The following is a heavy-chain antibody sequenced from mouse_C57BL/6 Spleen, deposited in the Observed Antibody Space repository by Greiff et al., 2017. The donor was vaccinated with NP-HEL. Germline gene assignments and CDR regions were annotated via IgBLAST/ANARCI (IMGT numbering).Heavy chain of an antibody. V-gene: IGHV5-17*01. J-gene: IGHJ3*01. CDR3: ARTYYYGQTWFAY. CDR1: GFTFSDYG. D-gene: IGHD1-1*01. Sequence: EVQGVESGGGLVKPGGSLKLSCAASGFTFSDYGMHWVRQAPEKGLEWVAYISSGSSTIYYADTVKGRFTISRDNAKNTLFLQMTSLRSEDTAMYYCARTYYYGQTWFAYWGQGTLVTVSA. CDR2: ISSGSSTI.